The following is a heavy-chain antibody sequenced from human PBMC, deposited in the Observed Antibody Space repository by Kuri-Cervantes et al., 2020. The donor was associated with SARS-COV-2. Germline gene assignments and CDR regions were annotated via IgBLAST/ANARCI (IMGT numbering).Heavy chain of an antibody. CDR1: GGSISSSNYY. J-gene: IGHJ4*02. CDR2: IYYSGST. CDR3: ARDGSGGDADY. V-gene: IGHV4-39*02. D-gene: IGHD2-15*01. Sequence: GSLRLSCTVSGGSISSSNYYWGWIRQPPGKGLEWIGSIYYSGSTYYNPSLKSRVTISVDTSKNQFSLKLSSVTAADTAVYYCARDGSGGDADYWGQGTLVTVSS.